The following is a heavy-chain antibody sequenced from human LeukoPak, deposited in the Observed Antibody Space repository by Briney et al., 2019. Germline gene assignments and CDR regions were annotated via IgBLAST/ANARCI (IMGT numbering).Heavy chain of an antibody. CDR2: IIPIFGTA. J-gene: IGHJ6*03. V-gene: IGHV1-69*05. CDR1: GGTFSSYA. Sequence: ASVKVSCKASGGTFSSYAISWVRQAPGQGLEWMGGIIPIFGTANYAQKFQGRVTITTDESTSTAYMELSSLRSEDTAVYYCAKDQFLGGSYYYYYYMDVWGKGTTVTVSS. D-gene: IGHD1-26*01. CDR3: AKDQFLGGSYYYYYYMDV.